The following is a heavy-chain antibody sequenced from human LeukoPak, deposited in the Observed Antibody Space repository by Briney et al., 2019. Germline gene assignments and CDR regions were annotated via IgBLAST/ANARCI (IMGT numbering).Heavy chain of an antibody. CDR3: ARVGVSWGGFDI. CDR1: GFTFSTYW. D-gene: IGHD7-27*01. Sequence: PGGSLRLSCAASGFTFSTYWVYWVRQVPGKRLVWVSRINGDGSITTYADSVKGRFTISRDNAKNTVFLQMNSLRAEDTAVYYCARVGVSWGGFDIWGQGTMVTVSS. CDR2: INGDGSIT. J-gene: IGHJ3*02. V-gene: IGHV3-74*01.